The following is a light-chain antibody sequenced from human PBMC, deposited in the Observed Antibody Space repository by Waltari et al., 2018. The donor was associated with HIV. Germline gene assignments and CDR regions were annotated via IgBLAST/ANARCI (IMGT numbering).Light chain of an antibody. CDR3: QQTRYSPFT. CDR2: TTS. CDR1: LGDSPW. V-gene: IGKV1-12*02. Sequence: DIRMTQSPSSVPASVGDRVTINCRASLGDSPWVAWYQQKPGQVPRVLVHTTSTLQSGGPSRFSGSGSGTDFTLTINGLQPEDYATYYCQQTRYSPFTFGPGTTVETK. J-gene: IGKJ3*01.